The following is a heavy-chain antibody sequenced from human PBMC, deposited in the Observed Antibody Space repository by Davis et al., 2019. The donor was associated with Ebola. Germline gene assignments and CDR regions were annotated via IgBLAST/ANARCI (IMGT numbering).Heavy chain of an antibody. D-gene: IGHD2-15*01. Sequence: SVKVSCKASGGTFSSYAITWVRQAPGQGLEWMGGIIPLFGIPHYAQRFQGRVTMTRDTSTSTVYMELSSLRSEDTAVYYCAREVVVVVAATPTYYYYGMDVWGKGTTVTVSS. CDR1: GGTFSSYA. V-gene: IGHV1-69*10. J-gene: IGHJ6*04. CDR2: IIPLFGIP. CDR3: AREVVVVVAATPTYYYYGMDV.